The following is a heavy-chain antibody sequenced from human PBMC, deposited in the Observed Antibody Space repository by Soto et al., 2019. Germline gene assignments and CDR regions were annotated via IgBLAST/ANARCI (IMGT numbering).Heavy chain of an antibody. J-gene: IGHJ6*02. D-gene: IGHD2-15*01. CDR2: VATTGDT. CDR3: ARGNRRLGRYYYAICV. V-gene: IGHV3-13*01. Sequence: GGSLRFSCAASGFTISSYDMNWVRQGPGKGLEWVSGVATTGDTYSPGSMKGRFTISRDNAKNSLYLQVNSLRAGDTAGYYCARGNRRLGRYYYAICVLGQGTTGTVSS. CDR1: GFTISSYD.